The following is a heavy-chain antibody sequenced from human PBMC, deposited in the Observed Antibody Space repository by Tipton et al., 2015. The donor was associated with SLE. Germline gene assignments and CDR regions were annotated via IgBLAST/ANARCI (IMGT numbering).Heavy chain of an antibody. V-gene: IGHV4-38-2*02. CDR3: ARMRGGTPGYFDY. CDR2: VYPSGDT. J-gene: IGHJ4*02. D-gene: IGHD1-26*01. CDR1: GYSISTGSY. Sequence: TLSLTCTVSGYSISTGSYWGWIRQPPGKGLEWIGYVYPSGDTNYNPSLKSRVTISIDTPKNQFSLKLNSVTAADTAVYYCARMRGGTPGYFDYWGQGILVSVSS.